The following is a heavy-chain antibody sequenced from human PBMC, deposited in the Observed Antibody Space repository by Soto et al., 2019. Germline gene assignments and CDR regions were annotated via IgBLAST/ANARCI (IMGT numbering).Heavy chain of an antibody. Sequence: SGGSLRLSCAGSGFTFSNYAMSWVRQAPGKGLEWVSGISASGGATYYADAVKGRFTISXXXSXXXXSLXXNXXRAXDTAVYYCTSHSPDDMIRKWGQGTQVTVSS. V-gene: IGHV3-23*01. D-gene: IGHD3-22*01. J-gene: IGHJ4*02. CDR1: GFTFSNYA. CDR3: TSHSPDDMIRK. CDR2: ISASGGAT.